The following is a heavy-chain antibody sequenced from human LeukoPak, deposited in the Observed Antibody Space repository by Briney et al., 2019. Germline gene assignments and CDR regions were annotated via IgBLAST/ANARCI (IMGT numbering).Heavy chain of an antibody. D-gene: IGHD2-2*02. CDR1: GFTVSSKY. Sequence: PGGSLRLSCAASGFTVSSKYMTWVRQAPGKGLEWVSYSRWWCSTIYYADSVKGRFTVSRDNAENSLYLQMNSLRAEDTAVYYCARDPGHCSSTSCYKFFDYWGQGTLVTVSS. CDR2: SRWWCSTI. CDR3: ARDPGHCSSTSCYKFFDY. J-gene: IGHJ4*02. V-gene: IGHV3-48*04.